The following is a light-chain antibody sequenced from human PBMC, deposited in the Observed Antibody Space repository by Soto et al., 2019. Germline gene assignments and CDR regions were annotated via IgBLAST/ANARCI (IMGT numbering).Light chain of an antibody. J-gene: IGKJ1*01. Sequence: DIPMTQSPPSLSASVGDRVTITCRASQIISNYLNWYQQKPGKAPNLLIYAASNLQSGLPSRFSGSGSGTDFTLTISNLQPEDSATYYCQQSFSVSWTFGQGTKVEI. V-gene: IGKV1-39*01. CDR1: QIISNY. CDR3: QQSFSVSWT. CDR2: AAS.